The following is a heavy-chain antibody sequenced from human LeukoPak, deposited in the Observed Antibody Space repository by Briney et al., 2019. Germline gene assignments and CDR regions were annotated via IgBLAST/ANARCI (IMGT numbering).Heavy chain of an antibody. CDR3: ARAPPPHYYDSSPRFDY. J-gene: IGHJ4*02. CDR2: INPNKGGK. V-gene: IGHV1-2*02. CDR1: RYTVTRYY. D-gene: IGHD3-22*01. Sequence: ASVKVSCKASRYTVTRYYMQWVRQAAGQGLEGLGWINPNKGGKNFEQKFQGRVTMPRDTCISTAYMELSRLRSDDTAVYYCARAPPPHYYDSSPRFDYWGQGTLVTVSS.